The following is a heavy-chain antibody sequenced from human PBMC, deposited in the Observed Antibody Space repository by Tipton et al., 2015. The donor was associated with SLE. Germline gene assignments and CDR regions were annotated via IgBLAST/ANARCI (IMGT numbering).Heavy chain of an antibody. CDR2: IKTDGSGT. J-gene: IGHJ4*02. CDR3: AGDEVTFGGVPCY. V-gene: IGHV3-74*01. D-gene: IGHD3-16*01. Sequence: SLRLSCAASGFTFRTYWMQWVRQVPGKGLVWVSYIKTDGSGTKYADSVKGRFTISRDNAMNTLYLQMNSLRAEDTAVYYCAGDEVTFGGVPCYWGQGTLVTVSS. CDR1: GFTFRTYW.